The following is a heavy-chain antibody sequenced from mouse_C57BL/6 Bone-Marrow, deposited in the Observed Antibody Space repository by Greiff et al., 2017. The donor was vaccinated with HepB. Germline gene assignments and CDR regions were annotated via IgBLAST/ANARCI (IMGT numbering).Heavy chain of an antibody. CDR3: ARPLHYYGSSYAY. D-gene: IGHD1-1*01. J-gene: IGHJ3*01. CDR1: GFTFSSYT. Sequence: EVKVVESGGGLVKPGGSLKLSCAASGFTFSSYTMSWVRQTPEKRLEWVATISGGGGNTYYPDSVKGRFTISRDNAKNTLYLQMSSLRSEDTALYYCARPLHYYGSSYAYWGQGTLVTVSA. CDR2: ISGGGGNT. V-gene: IGHV5-9*01.